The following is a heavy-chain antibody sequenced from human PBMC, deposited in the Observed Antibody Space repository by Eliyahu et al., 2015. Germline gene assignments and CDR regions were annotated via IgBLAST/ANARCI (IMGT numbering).Heavy chain of an antibody. CDR2: IRSKAYGGTT. J-gene: IGHJ6*02. D-gene: IGHD5-18*01. CDR3: TRVDTAMVKRGYYGMDV. CDR1: GFTFGDYA. V-gene: IGHV3-49*05. Sequence: EVQLVESGGGLVKPGRSLRLSCTASGFTFGDYAMSWFRQAPGKGLEWVGFIRSKAYGGTTEYAASVKGRFTISRDDSKSIAYLQMNSLKTEDTAVYYCTRVDTAMVKRGYYGMDVWGQGTTVTVSS.